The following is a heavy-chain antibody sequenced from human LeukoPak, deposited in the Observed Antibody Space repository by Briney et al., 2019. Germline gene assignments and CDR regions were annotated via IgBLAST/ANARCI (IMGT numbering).Heavy chain of an antibody. CDR3: LAGYYYYYMDL. Sequence: PGGSLRLSCAASGYTFSRYWMHWVRQGPGKGLVWVSRINEDGSSTSYAESVKGRFTISRDNAKNTLYLQMTSLSAEDTAVYYALAGYYYYYMDLWGKGTTVTVSS. V-gene: IGHV3-74*01. D-gene: IGHD6-13*01. CDR2: INEDGSST. J-gene: IGHJ6*03. CDR1: GYTFSRYW.